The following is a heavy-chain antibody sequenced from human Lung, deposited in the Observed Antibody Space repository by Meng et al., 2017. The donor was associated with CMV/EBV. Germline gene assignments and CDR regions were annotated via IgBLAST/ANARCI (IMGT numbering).Heavy chain of an antibody. D-gene: IGHD2-2*01. J-gene: IGHJ6*02. CDR2: IRSKANSYAT. CDR3: TRKGEGRAAMFSVIYV. Sequence: ESXKISXASSGFTFSGSALHWVRQASGKGLEWVGRIRSKANSYATAYAASVKGRFTISRDHTKNTAYLQMNSLKTEDAAVYDSTRKGEGRAAMFSVIYVCGQAXTAISSS. V-gene: IGHV3-73*01. CDR1: GFTFSGSA.